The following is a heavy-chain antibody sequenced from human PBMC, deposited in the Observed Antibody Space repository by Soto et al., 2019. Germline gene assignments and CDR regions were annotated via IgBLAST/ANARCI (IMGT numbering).Heavy chain of an antibody. D-gene: IGHD1-26*01. V-gene: IGHV3-30*18. CDR3: AKDPQWELGYYFDY. J-gene: IGHJ4*02. Sequence: PGGSLRLSCAASGFTFSSYGMHWVRQAPGKGLEWVAVISYDGSNKYYADSVKGRFTISRDNSKNTPYLQMNSLRAEDTAVYYCAKDPQWELGYYFDYWGQGTLVTVSS. CDR1: GFTFSSYG. CDR2: ISYDGSNK.